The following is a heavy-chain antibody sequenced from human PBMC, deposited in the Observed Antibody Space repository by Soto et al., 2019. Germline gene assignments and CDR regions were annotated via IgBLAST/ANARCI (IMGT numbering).Heavy chain of an antibody. CDR2: IYYSGST. D-gene: IGHD3-16*01. J-gene: IGHJ5*02. CDR3: AITYDYIWGSYVVGFRGQGALNWFDP. Sequence: SETLSLTCTVSGGSISSYYWSWIRQPPGKGLEWIGYIYYSGSTNYNPSLKSRVTISVDTSKNQFSLKLSSVTAADTAVYYCAITYDYIWGSYVVGFRGQGALNWFDPWGQGTLVTVSS. V-gene: IGHV4-59*08. CDR1: GGSISSYY.